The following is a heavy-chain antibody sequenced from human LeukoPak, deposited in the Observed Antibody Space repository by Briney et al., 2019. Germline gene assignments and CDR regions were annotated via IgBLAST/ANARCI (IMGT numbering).Heavy chain of an antibody. J-gene: IGHJ2*01. CDR1: GFTFSNSA. CDR2: LSGSGITT. D-gene: IGHD3-10*01. V-gene: IGHV3-23*01. Sequence: GGSLRLSCAASGFTFSNSAMSWVRQAPGKGLEWVSTLSGSGITTYYADSVKGRFTISRDTSKNTLYLQMDGLRVKDTALYYCARAFAGAPFDLWGRGTLVTVSS. CDR3: ARAFAGAPFDL.